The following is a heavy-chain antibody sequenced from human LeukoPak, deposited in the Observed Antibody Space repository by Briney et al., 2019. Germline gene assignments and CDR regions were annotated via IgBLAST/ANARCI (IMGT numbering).Heavy chain of an antibody. D-gene: IGHD3-3*01. Sequence: ASVTVSYKASGYTFTGYYMHWVRQAPGQGLEWMGRINPNSGGTNYAQKFQGRVTMTRDTSISTAYMELSRLRSDDTAVYYCARVDFWSGLFDYWGQGTLVTVSS. V-gene: IGHV1-2*06. J-gene: IGHJ4*02. CDR2: INPNSGGT. CDR3: ARVDFWSGLFDY. CDR1: GYTFTGYY.